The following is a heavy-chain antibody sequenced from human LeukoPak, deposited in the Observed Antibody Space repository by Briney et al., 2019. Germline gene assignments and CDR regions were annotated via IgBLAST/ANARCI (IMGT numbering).Heavy chain of an antibody. D-gene: IGHD4-17*01. J-gene: IGHJ5*02. V-gene: IGHV1-18*01. CDR1: GYTFTSYG. CDR2: ISAYNGNT. CDR3: ARDHDYGDSPSWFDP. Sequence: ASVKVSCKAFGYTFTSYGISWVRQAPGQGLEWMGWISAYNGNTNYAQKLQGRVTMTTDTSTSTAYMELRSLRSDDTAVYYCARDHDYGDSPSWFDPWGQGTLVTVSS.